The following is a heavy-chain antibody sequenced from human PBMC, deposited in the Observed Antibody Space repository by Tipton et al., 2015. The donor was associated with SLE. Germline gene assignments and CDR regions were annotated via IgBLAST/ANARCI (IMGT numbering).Heavy chain of an antibody. Sequence: TLSLTCTVSGGSISSSGYYWSWIRQHPGKGLEWIGYISYGGTTYYNPSLKSRVIISVDTSKNLFSLKLSSVTAADTAVFYCARGILGSEVNFDYWGQGTLVTVSS. J-gene: IGHJ4*02. CDR3: ARGILGSEVNFDY. D-gene: IGHD2/OR15-2a*01. V-gene: IGHV4-31*03. CDR2: ISYGGTT. CDR1: GGSISSSGYY.